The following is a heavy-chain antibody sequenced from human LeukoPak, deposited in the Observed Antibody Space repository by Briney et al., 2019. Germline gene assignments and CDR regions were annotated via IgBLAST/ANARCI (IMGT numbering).Heavy chain of an antibody. CDR3: AKSKSPMARVDY. D-gene: IGHD3-10*01. V-gene: IGHV3-23*01. J-gene: IGHJ4*02. CDR2: ISGSGGGT. Sequence: GSLRLSCAASGFTFNSYAMTWVRQAPGKGLGWVSGISGSGGGTYYADSVKGRSTISRDNSKNTLSLQMNSLRAEDTAVYYCAKSKSPMARVDYWGQGTLVTVSS. CDR1: GFTFNSYA.